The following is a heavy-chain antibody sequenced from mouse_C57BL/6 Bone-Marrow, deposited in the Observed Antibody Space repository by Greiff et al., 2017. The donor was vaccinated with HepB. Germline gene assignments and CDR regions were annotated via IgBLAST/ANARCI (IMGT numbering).Heavy chain of an antibody. CDR2: IYPGSGST. D-gene: IGHD2-4*01. V-gene: IGHV1-55*01. CDR1: GYTFTSYW. Sequence: VKLVESGAELVKPGASVKMSCKASGYTFTSYWITWVKQRPGQGLEWIGDIYPGSGSTNYNEKFKSKATLTVDTSSSTAYMQLSSLTSEDSAVYYCARALYYDYEAYWGQGTLVTVSA. J-gene: IGHJ3*01. CDR3: ARALYYDYEAY.